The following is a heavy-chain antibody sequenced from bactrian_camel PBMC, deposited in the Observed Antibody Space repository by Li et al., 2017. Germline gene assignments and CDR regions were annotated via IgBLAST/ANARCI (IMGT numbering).Heavy chain of an antibody. V-gene: IGHV3S63*01. J-gene: IGHJ6*01. Sequence: HVQLVESGGGSVQAGETLRLSCTASGFTFDDVADMGWYRQAPGNECQLVSSLTSDGATYYADSVKGRFSISQDNAKMSVYLQMNSLESEDTAMYYCAARPTLAYCSYVQIPNPAFGYWGRGTQVTVS. CDR1: GFTFDDVAD. D-gene: IGHD2*01. CDR2: LTSDGAT. CDR3: AARPTLAYCSYVQIPNPAFGY.